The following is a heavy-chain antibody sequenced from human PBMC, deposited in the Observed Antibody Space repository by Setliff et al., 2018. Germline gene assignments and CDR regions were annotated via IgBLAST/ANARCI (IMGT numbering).Heavy chain of an antibody. CDR1: GFTLSSYW. CDR2: IKQDGSEK. J-gene: IGHJ4*02. CDR3: VRGSAYSSGSFDC. D-gene: IGHD3-22*01. Sequence: PGGSLRLSCAASGFTLSSYWMNWVRQAPGKGLEWVANIKQDGSEKDCVDSVKGRFTISRDNGKNTVYLQMNSLRVEDTAMYYCVRGSAYSSGSFDCWGQGTLVTVSS. V-gene: IGHV3-7*01.